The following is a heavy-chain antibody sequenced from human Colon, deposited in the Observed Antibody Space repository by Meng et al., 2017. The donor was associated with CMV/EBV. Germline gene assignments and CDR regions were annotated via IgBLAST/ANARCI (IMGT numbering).Heavy chain of an antibody. D-gene: IGHD3-9*01. J-gene: IGHJ6*02. V-gene: IGHV3-9*01. Sequence: GGSLRLSCVASGFAFSESGMHWIRQSPGKGLEWVAGITWTSGSTGYADSVRGRFTISRDNSKDSLYLQMNSLRVEDTALYYCAKDLTAYYHTTGGADFSGMDVWGLGTTVTVSS. CDR3: AKDLTAYYHTTGGADFSGMDV. CDR1: GFAFSESG. CDR2: ITWTSGST.